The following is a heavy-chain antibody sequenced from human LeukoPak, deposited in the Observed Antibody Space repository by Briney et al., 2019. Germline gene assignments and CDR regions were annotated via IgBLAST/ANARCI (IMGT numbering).Heavy chain of an antibody. CDR3: AKDLSSGYFYLDY. J-gene: IGHJ4*02. Sequence: GGSPRLSCAASGFTFNNYVMSWVRQAPGKGLEWVSVISSSGGSAYYADSVKGRFTISRDNSKNTLYLQMNNLRVEDTAVYYCAKDLSSGYFYLDYWGQGTLVTVSS. CDR2: ISSSGGSA. V-gene: IGHV3-23*01. CDR1: GFTFNNYV. D-gene: IGHD3-22*01.